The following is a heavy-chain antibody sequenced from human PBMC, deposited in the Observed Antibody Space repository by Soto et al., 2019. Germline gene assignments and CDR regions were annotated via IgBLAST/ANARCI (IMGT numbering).Heavy chain of an antibody. J-gene: IGHJ3*02. D-gene: IGHD1-1*01. Sequence: SATLSLTCSVSGGTVGDYYWSWSRQSPGKGLEWIGEINDSGSTNYTPSLKSRVTISVDTSKNQFSLKLSSVTAADMAVCDWARRHQRWVQCAPFDIWGQGTMVTVSS. CDR2: INDSGST. CDR3: ARRHQRWVQCAPFDI. V-gene: IGHV4-34*08. CDR1: GGTVGDYY.